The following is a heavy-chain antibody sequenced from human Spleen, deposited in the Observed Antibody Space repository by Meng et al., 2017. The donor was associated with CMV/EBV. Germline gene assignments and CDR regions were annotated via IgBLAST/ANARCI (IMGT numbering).Heavy chain of an antibody. V-gene: IGHV6-1*01. CDR2: TYYRSKWYD. J-gene: IGHJ6*02. CDR1: GDSVSSNSAA. Sequence: SQTLSLTCAISGDSVSSNSAAWNWIRQSPSRGLEWLGRTYYRSKWYDDYAMAVKSRITINPDTSKNQFSLPLNSVTPEDTAVYYCARDYYDSGAYYYTEEYYHGLDVWGQGTTVTVSS. CDR3: ARDYYDSGAYYYTEEYYHGLDV. D-gene: IGHD3-22*01.